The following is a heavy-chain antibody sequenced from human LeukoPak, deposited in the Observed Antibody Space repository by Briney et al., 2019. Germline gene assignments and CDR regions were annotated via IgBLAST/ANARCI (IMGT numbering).Heavy chain of an antibody. D-gene: IGHD2-15*01. CDR2: LSFDGNIQ. Sequence: GGSLRLSCAASGFTFSNYAMHWVRQAPGKGLEWVAVLSFDGNIQYYADSVKGRFSISRDTSKNTLYLQMNSLRAEDTAIYYCARMLHFTYDAFNIWGQGTIVTVSS. CDR3: ARMLHFTYDAFNI. CDR1: GFTFSNYA. J-gene: IGHJ3*02. V-gene: IGHV3-30*04.